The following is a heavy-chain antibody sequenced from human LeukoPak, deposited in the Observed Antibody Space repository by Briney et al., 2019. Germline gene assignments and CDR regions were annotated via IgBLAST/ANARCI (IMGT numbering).Heavy chain of an antibody. CDR1: GFTFSSYS. Sequence: GGSLRLSCAASGFTFSSYSMNWVRQAPGKGLEWVSSISSSSSYIYYADSAKGRFTISRDNAKNSLYLQMNSLRAEDTAVYYCARGKQIIGYYDYVWGSPFWGQGTLVTVSS. CDR3: ARGKQIIGYYDYVWGSPF. J-gene: IGHJ4*02. V-gene: IGHV3-21*01. CDR2: ISSSSSYI. D-gene: IGHD3-16*01.